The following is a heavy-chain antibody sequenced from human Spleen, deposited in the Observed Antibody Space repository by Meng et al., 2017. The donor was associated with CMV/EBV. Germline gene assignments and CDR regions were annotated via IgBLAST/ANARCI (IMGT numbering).Heavy chain of an antibody. D-gene: IGHD6-13*01. Sequence: SETLSLTCTVSGGSVSSGSYYWSWIRQPPGKGLEYIGYIYYSGSTNYNPSLKSRVTISVDTSKNQFSLKLSSVTAADTAVYYCARALCSSCPLVDYWGQGTLVTVSS. CDR3: ARALCSSCPLVDY. V-gene: IGHV4-61*01. J-gene: IGHJ4*02. CDR1: GGSVSSGSYY. CDR2: IYYSGST.